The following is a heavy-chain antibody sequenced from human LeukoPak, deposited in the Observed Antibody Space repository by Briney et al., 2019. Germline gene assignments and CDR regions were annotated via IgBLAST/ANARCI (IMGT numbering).Heavy chain of an antibody. CDR1: GYTFTGYY. CDR3: ARSSRRLWPNWYFDL. Sequence: ASVKVSCKASGYTFTGYYMHWVRQAPGQGLEWMGWINPNSGGTNYAQKFQSRVTMTRDTSISTAYMELSRLRSDDTAVYYCARSSRRLWPNWYFDLWGRDTLVTVSS. V-gene: IGHV1-2*02. D-gene: IGHD5-18*01. J-gene: IGHJ2*01. CDR2: INPNSGGT.